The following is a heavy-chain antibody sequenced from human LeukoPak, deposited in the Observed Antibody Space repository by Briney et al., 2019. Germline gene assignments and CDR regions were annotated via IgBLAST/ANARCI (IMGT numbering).Heavy chain of an antibody. D-gene: IGHD5-18*01. CDR2: MNPNSGNT. V-gene: IGHV1-8*03. CDR1: GYTFTSYG. Sequence: ASVKVSCKASGYTFTSYGISWVRQAPGQGLEWMGWMNPNSGNTGYAQKFQGRVTITRNTSISTAYMELSSLRSEDTAVYYCAKVSYSDGSLYFDYWGQGTLVTVSS. CDR3: AKVSYSDGSLYFDY. J-gene: IGHJ4*02.